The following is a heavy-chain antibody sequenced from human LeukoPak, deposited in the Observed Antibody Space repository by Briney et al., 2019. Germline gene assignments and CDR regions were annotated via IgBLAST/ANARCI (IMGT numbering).Heavy chain of an antibody. D-gene: IGHD2-2*01. CDR2: IYHSGST. CDR3: ARDLAGYCSSTSCYPDDAFDI. CDR1: GGSISSSNW. V-gene: IGHV4-4*02. Sequence: SETLSLTCAVSGGSISSSNWWSWVRQPPGKGLEWIGEIYHSGSTNYNPSLKSRVTISVDTSKNQFSLKLSSVTAADTAVYYCARDLAGYCSSTSCYPDDAFDIWGQGTMVTVSS. J-gene: IGHJ3*02.